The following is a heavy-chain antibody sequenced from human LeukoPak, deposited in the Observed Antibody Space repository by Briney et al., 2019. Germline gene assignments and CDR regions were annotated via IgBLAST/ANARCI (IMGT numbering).Heavy chain of an antibody. D-gene: IGHD3-10*01. CDR1: GGSIRSGDYF. J-gene: IGHJ4*02. V-gene: IGHV4-30-4*01. Sequence: SAETLSLTCTVSGGSIRSGDYFWTWIRPPPGKGLEWFGYIDYSGSTAYNPSLKSRLTISSDKNKNQFPLKLTSVTAADTAVYSCARSYPPGSGSYVDYWGQGTLVTVSS. CDR2: IDYSGST. CDR3: ARSYPPGSGSYVDY.